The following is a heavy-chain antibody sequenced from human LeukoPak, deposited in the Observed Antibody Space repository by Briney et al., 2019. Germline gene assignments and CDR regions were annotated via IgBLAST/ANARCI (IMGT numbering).Heavy chain of an antibody. Sequence: PAETLSLTCTVSGGSISTYYWSWIRQPPGKGLEWIGYIYYSGSTNYNPSLKSRVTISVDTSKNQFSLKLSSVTAADTAVYYCARRRAGYCSSTSCYKGGDWFDPWGQGTLVTVSS. J-gene: IGHJ5*02. CDR2: IYYSGST. CDR1: GGSISTYY. CDR3: ARRRAGYCSSTSCYKGGDWFDP. D-gene: IGHD2-2*02. V-gene: IGHV4-59*12.